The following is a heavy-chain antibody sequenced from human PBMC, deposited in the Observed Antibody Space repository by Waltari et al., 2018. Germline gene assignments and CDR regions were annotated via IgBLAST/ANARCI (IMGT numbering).Heavy chain of an antibody. V-gene: IGHV3-7*02. CDR3: ARIFLTHSSSWCSLDF. J-gene: IGHJ4*02. CDR2: NRDDGKEK. CDR1: GFILSGRY. Sequence: EVQLVESGGGLVQSGESLRLSCEASGFILSGRYMSWVRQAPGKGLEGVANNRDDGKEKEYVDSVKGRFTVSRDNARNALYLQMNSLRAEDTAVYYCARIFLTHSSSWCSLDFWGQGILVTVSS. D-gene: IGHD6-13*01.